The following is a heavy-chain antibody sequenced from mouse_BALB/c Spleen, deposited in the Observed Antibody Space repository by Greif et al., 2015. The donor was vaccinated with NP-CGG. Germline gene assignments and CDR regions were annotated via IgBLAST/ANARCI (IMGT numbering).Heavy chain of an antibody. V-gene: IGHV1-20*02. CDR1: GYSFTGYF. Sequence: EVHLVESGPELVKPGASVKISCKSSGYSFTGYFMNWVMQSHGKSLEWIGRINPYNGDTFYNQKFKGKATLTVDKSSSTAHMELRSLASEDSAVYYCAREGYYAMDYWGQGTSVTVSS. J-gene: IGHJ4*01. CDR2: INPYNGDT. CDR3: AREGYYAMDY.